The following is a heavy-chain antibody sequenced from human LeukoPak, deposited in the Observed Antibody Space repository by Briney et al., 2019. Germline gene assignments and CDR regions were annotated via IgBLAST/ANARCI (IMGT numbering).Heavy chain of an antibody. D-gene: IGHD1-26*01. V-gene: IGHV1-2*06. CDR2: IHPNSGDT. CDR1: GYSFTDYY. Sequence: ASVKVSCKASGYSFTDYYIHWVRQAPGQGLEWVGLIHPNSGDTFYAQKFRGRVTMTRDTSVNTAYMELDRLTSDDTAVYYCARDYSGSYTHWAQGTVVTLSS. CDR3: ARDYSGSYTH. J-gene: IGHJ4*02.